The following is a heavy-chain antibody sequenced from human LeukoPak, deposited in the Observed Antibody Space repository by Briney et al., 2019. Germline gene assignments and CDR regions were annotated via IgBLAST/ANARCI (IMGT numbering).Heavy chain of an antibody. CDR2: IYHNGRT. CDR1: GASFSNDY. CDR3: ARRTPGLLKYMDV. D-gene: IGHD2-8*01. Sequence: SETLSLTCTVSGASFSNDYWSWVRQAPGKRLEWIGYIYHNGRTNYSPSLKSRITMSIDTSQNQFSLRLTSVTAADTAVYYCARRTPGLLKYMDVWGQGTTVTVSS. V-gene: IGHV4-59*01. J-gene: IGHJ6*03.